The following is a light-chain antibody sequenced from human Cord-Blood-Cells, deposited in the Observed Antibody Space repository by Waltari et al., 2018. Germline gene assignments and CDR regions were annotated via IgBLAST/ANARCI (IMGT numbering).Light chain of an antibody. CDR1: SSDVGGFNY. CDR3: SSYTSSSTLV. Sequence: QSALTQPASVSGSPGQPITISCTGTSSDVGGFNYVSWYPPHPGKAPKLMIYDVSKRPSGVSNRFSGSKSGNTASLTISGLQAEDEADYYCSSYTSSSTLVFGGGTKLTVL. J-gene: IGLJ3*02. V-gene: IGLV2-14*01. CDR2: DVS.